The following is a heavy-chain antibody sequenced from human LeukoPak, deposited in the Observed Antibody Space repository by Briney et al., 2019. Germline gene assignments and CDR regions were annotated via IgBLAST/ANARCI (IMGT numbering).Heavy chain of an antibody. CDR1: GFTFSSYA. J-gene: IGHJ3*02. D-gene: IGHD4-17*01. CDR3: ARGDATGLDYGDGEAAFDI. Sequence: GGSLRLSCAASGFTFSSYAMHWVRQAPGKGLEYVSAISSNGGSTYYANSVKGRFTISRDNSKNTLYLQMGSLRAEDMAVYYCARGDATGLDYGDGEAAFDIWGQGTMVTVSS. V-gene: IGHV3-64*01. CDR2: ISSNGGST.